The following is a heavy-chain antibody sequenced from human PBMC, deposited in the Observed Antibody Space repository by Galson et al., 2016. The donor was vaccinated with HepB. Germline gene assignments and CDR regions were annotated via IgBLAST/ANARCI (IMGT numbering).Heavy chain of an antibody. J-gene: IGHJ6*02. CDR3: AGEGIAVAGSPHYYYGMDV. CDR1: GFTFSRYG. CDR2: IWKDGTQK. V-gene: IGHV3-33*01. Sequence: LRLSCAASGFTFSRYGMHWVRQAPGKGLEWVAVIWKDGTQKYYGDSVKGRFTISRDSSKNTLYLQMNSLRAEDTAVYYCAGEGIAVAGSPHYYYGMDVWGQGTTVTVSS. D-gene: IGHD6-19*01.